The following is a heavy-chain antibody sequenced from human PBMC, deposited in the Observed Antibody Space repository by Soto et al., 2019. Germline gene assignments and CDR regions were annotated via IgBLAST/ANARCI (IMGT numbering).Heavy chain of an antibody. CDR1: GDSVSSNSAA. D-gene: IGHD6-19*01. Sequence: SQTLSLTCAISGDSVSSNSAAWNWIRQSPSRGLEWLGRTYYRSKWYNDYAVSVKSRITINPDTSKNQFSLQLNSVTPEDTAVYYCARDRSTAGYSSGWYLTQDGMDVWGQGTTVTVSS. J-gene: IGHJ6*02. CDR3: ARDRSTAGYSSGWYLTQDGMDV. V-gene: IGHV6-1*01. CDR2: TYYRSKWYN.